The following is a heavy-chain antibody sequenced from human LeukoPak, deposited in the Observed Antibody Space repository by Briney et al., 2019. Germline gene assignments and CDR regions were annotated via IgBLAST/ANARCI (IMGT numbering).Heavy chain of an antibody. D-gene: IGHD3-22*01. CDR3: AKQTRYDSPVGGRGFDQ. CDR1: GFTFSTYA. CDR2: VSGSGSIT. V-gene: IGHV3-23*01. Sequence: GGSLRLSCEASGFTFSTYAMSWVRQAPGKGLEWVSGVSGSGSITYYADSVKGRFTISRDNSKNTLFLEMSSPRAEDTAVYYCAKQTRYDSPVGGRGFDQWGQGTLVTVSS. J-gene: IGHJ4*02.